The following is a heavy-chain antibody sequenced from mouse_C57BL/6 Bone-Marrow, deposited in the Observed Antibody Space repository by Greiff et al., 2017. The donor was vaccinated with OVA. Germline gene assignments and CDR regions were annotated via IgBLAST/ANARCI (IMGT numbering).Heavy chain of an antibody. J-gene: IGHJ2*01. Sequence: VKLQQSGAELVRPGASVKLSCKASGYTFTDYYISWVKQRPGQGLEWIARIYPGSGNIYYNEKFKGKATLTAAKSSSTAYMQRRSLTSDDSAVYFCARSERLRDYFDYRGQGTTLTVSS. CDR1: GYTFTDYY. V-gene: IGHV1-76*01. CDR3: ARSERLRDYFDY. D-gene: IGHD2-2*01. CDR2: IYPGSGNI.